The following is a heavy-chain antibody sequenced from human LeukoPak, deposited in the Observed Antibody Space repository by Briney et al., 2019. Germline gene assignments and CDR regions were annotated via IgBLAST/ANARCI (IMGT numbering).Heavy chain of an antibody. V-gene: IGHV1-18*01. J-gene: IGHJ4*02. Sequence: EASVTVSCKASGGTFSSYAISWVRQAPGQGLEWMGWISAYNGNTNYAQKLQGRVTMTTDTSTSTAYVELRSLRSDDTAVYYCAREGSGSYLDWGEGTLVTVSS. D-gene: IGHD3-10*01. CDR1: GGTFSSYA. CDR2: ISAYNGNT. CDR3: AREGSGSYLD.